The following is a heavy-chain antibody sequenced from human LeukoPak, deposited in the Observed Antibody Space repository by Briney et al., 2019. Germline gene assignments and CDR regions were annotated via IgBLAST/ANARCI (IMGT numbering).Heavy chain of an antibody. CDR2: MNPNSGNT. V-gene: IGHV1-8*01. D-gene: IGHD4-17*01. J-gene: IGHJ1*01. CDR1: GYTFTSYD. Sequence: GASVKVSCKAPGYTFTSYDINWVRQATGQGLEWMGWMNPNSGNTGYAQKFQGRVTMTRNTSISTAYMELSSLRSEDTAVYYCARGDYGDFNPPLQHWGQGTLVTVSS. CDR3: ARGDYGDFNPPLQH.